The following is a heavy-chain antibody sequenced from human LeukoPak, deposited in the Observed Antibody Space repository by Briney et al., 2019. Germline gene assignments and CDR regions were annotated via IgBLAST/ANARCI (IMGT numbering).Heavy chain of an antibody. V-gene: IGHV3-7*05. CDR2: IKQDGSEE. CDR1: GFTFSSYG. Sequence: GGSLRLSCAASGFTFSSYGMHWVRQAPGKGLEWVANIKQDGSEEYYVDSVKGRFTISRDNAENSLFLQMNSLTAEDTAVYYCARDPYSGSYGAFDIWGQGTMVTVS. CDR3: ARDPYSGSYGAFDI. D-gene: IGHD1-26*01. J-gene: IGHJ3*02.